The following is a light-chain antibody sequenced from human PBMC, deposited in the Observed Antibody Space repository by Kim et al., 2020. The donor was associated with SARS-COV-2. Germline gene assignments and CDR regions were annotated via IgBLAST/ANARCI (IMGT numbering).Light chain of an antibody. CDR3: QQAKNFPWT. J-gene: IGKJ1*01. V-gene: IGKV1D-12*01. CDR2: TAS. Sequence: ASAGDRVTITCRASHDISSSLAWYQQKPGKAPKLLIYTASGLQSGVPSRFSDSGSGTDFTLTINSLQPEDFATYYCQQAKNFPWTFGQGTKVDIK. CDR1: HDISSS.